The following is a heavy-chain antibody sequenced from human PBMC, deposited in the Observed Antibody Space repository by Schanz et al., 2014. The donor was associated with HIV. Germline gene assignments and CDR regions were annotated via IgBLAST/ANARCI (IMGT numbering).Heavy chain of an antibody. J-gene: IGHJ4*02. D-gene: IGHD5-18*01. V-gene: IGHV3-11*01. Sequence: QVQLAESGGGLVKPGGSLRLSCAASGFSFSDFYMSWLRQAPGKGLEWVSSISSSGVTIYYTDSAKGRFTISRDNARNLLYLQMNGLRAEDTAVYYCARGYKYGRDWGQGTLVTVSS. CDR2: ISSSGVTI. CDR1: GFSFSDFY. CDR3: ARGYKYGRD.